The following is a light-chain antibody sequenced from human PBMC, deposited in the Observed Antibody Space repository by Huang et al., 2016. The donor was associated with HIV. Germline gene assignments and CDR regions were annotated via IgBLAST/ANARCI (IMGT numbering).Light chain of an antibody. CDR2: LGC. Sequence: IVMTQSPLSLPVTPGEPASISCRSSQSLLRSNGYTYLDWYLQRPGQAPQLLIYLGCNRASGVPDRFSGSASGTNFTLKVSRVEADDLGTYYCMKGLQTPGVTFGPGTKVDFK. V-gene: IGKV2-28*01. CDR1: QSLLRSNGYTY. J-gene: IGKJ3*01. CDR3: MKGLQTPGVT.